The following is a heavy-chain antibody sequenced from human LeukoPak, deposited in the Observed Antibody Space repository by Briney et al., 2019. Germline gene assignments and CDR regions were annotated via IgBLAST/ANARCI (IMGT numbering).Heavy chain of an antibody. CDR1: GFTFSYYT. CDR3: ARVLNYYDSSGYYFSY. Sequence: PGGSLRLSCAASGFTFSYYTMHWVRQAPGKGLEWVAVISYDGSNEYYADSVKGRFTISRDNSKNTLYLQMNSLRVEDTAVYYCARVLNYYDSSGYYFSYWGQGTQVTVSS. V-gene: IGHV3-30-3*01. D-gene: IGHD3-22*01. J-gene: IGHJ4*02. CDR2: ISYDGSNE.